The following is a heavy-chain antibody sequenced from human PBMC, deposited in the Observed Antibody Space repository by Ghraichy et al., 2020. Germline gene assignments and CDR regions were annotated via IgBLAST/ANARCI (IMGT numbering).Heavy chain of an antibody. CDR1: GGSISSSRYY. J-gene: IGHJ4*02. V-gene: IGHV4-39*01. CDR3: ATSPDPYYYGSGSYYMYYFDY. D-gene: IGHD3-10*01. CDR2: IYYSGTT. Sequence: SQTLSLTYSVSGGSISSSRYYWGWVRQSPGKGLEWIGNIYYSGTTYYNPSIKSRVTISVDTSKNQFSLKLSSVAAADTAVYYCATSPDPYYYGSGSYYMYYFDYWGQGTLVTVSS.